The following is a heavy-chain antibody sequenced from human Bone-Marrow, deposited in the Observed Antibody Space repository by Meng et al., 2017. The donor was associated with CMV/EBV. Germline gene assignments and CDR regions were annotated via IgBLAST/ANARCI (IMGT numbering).Heavy chain of an antibody. CDR2: INSRSNYI. CDR3: ARGNYYDDSGYYVFDY. Sequence: LSLTCAVSGFSFNNYNMNWVRQRPGRGLEWVASINSRSNYIFYADLMKGRFTISRDNTNNSLFLQMNSLRTEDTAVYYCARGNYYDDSGYYVFDYWGLGTLVTVSS. D-gene: IGHD3-22*01. J-gene: IGHJ4*02. V-gene: IGHV3-21*06. CDR1: GFSFNNYN.